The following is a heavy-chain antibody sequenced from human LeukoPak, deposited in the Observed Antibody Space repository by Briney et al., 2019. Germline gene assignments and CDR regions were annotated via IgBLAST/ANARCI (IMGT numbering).Heavy chain of an antibody. V-gene: IGHV3-15*01. Sequence: GGSLRLSCAASRFTFSNAWMSWVRQTPGKGLEWVGLIKSKTDGGTTDYAAPVKGRFTISRDDSKNTLYLQMNSLKTEDTAVYYCTGPGSAFDIWGQGTMVTVSS. CDR3: TGPGSAFDI. D-gene: IGHD3-10*01. CDR1: RFTFSNAW. CDR2: IKSKTDGGTT. J-gene: IGHJ3*02.